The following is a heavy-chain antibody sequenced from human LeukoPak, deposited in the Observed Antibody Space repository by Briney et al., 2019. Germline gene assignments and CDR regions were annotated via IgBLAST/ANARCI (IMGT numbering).Heavy chain of an antibody. V-gene: IGHV3-23*01. D-gene: IGHD3-22*01. CDR2: ISGSGGST. J-gene: IGHJ4*02. CDR3: AKVPQYLIYDSSGYYFDY. Sequence: GGSLRLSCAASGFAFSSYAMSWVRQAPGEGLEWVSAISGSGGSTYYADSVKGRFTISRDNSKNTLYLQMNSLRAEDTAVYYCAKVPQYLIYDSSGYYFDYWGQGTLVTVSS. CDR1: GFAFSSYA.